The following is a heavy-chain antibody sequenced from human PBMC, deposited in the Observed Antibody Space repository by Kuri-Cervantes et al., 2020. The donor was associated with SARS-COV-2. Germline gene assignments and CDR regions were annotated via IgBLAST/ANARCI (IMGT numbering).Heavy chain of an antibody. J-gene: IGHJ6*03. CDR3: AKDLESQQLVRGLVYYYYYMDV. V-gene: IGHV3-23*01. CDR2: ISGSGGST. Sequence: GESLKISCAASGFTFDDYGMSWVRQAPGKGLEWVSAISGSGGSTYYADSVKGRFTISRDNSKNTLYLQMNSLRAEDTAVYYCAKDLESQQLVRGLVYYYYYMDVWGKGTTVTVSS. CDR1: GFTFDDYG. D-gene: IGHD6-13*01.